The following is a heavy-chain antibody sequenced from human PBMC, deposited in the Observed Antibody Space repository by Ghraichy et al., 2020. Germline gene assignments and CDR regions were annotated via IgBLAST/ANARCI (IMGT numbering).Heavy chain of an antibody. CDR1: GFTFSMYL. Sequence: GGSLRLSCAASGFTFSMYLMSWVRQAPGKGLEWVANISQDGSEKYYVDSVKGRFTISRDNSKNSLYLQMNSLRAEDTAVYYCAREKAASSGYYYYYYDMDVWGQGTTVTVSS. CDR2: ISQDGSEK. D-gene: IGHD3-22*01. J-gene: IGHJ6*02. CDR3: AREKAASSGYYYYYYDMDV. V-gene: IGHV3-7*01.